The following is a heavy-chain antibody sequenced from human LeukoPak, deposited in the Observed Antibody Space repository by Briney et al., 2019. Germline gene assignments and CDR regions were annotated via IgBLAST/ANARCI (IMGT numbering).Heavy chain of an antibody. CDR3: ARGVTTCDY. CDR1: GFTFGSYW. V-gene: IGHV3-7*03. CDR2: IKQDGSEK. J-gene: IGHJ4*02. Sequence: AGSLTLSCAAYGFTFGSYWLSWIRRAPGKGLEWVANIKQDGSEKYYVDSVKGRFTISRDNAKNSLYLQMNSLRAEDTAVYYCARGVTTCDYWGQGTLVTVSS. D-gene: IGHD4-11*01.